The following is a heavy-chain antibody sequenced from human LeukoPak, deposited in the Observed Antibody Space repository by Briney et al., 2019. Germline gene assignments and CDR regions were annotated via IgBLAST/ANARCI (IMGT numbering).Heavy chain of an antibody. CDR3: ARQDFWSGYRLFDY. V-gene: IGHV4-39*01. CDR2: IYYSGST. J-gene: IGHJ4*02. Sequence: SETLSLTCTVSGGSVSSSSYYWGWIRQPPGKGLEWIGSIYYSGSTYYNPSLKSRVTISVDTSKNQFSLKLSSVTAADTALYYCARQDFWSGYRLFDYWGQGTLVTVSS. CDR1: GGSVSSSSYY. D-gene: IGHD3-3*01.